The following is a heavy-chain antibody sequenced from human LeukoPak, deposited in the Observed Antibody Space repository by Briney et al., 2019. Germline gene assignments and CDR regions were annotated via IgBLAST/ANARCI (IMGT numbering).Heavy chain of an antibody. D-gene: IGHD3-10*01. CDR1: GGSISSYY. Sequence: SETLSLTCTVSGGSISSYYWSWIRQPPGEGLEWIGYIYYSGSTNYNPSLKSRVTISVDTSKNQFSLKLSSVTAADTAVYYCARYERYYYGSGSYIDYWGQGTLVTVSS. J-gene: IGHJ4*02. V-gene: IGHV4-59*08. CDR3: ARYERYYYGSGSYIDY. CDR2: IYYSGST.